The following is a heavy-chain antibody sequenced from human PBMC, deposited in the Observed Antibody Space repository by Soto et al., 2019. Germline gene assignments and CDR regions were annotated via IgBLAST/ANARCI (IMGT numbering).Heavy chain of an antibody. CDR2: IRSKVNNLET. Sequence: HPEGSVRQSCSASGFTFGDSTVHWVRQTSGRGLEWLGRIRSKVNNLETVYAASVKGRFTISRDDSKNTAYLQMNSLKTEDTAVYYCTTLITPLDYWGRGT. V-gene: IGHV3-73*01. D-gene: IGHD3-16*01. J-gene: IGHJ4*02. CDR1: GFTFGDST. CDR3: TTLITPLDY.